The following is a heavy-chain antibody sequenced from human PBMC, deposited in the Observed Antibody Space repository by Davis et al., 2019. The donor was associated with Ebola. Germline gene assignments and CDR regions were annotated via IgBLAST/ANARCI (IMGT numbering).Heavy chain of an antibody. D-gene: IGHD6-6*01. CDR1: GFTVSSNY. CDR3: ASSSIAARPGYYYGMDV. CDR2: IYSGGSI. J-gene: IGHJ6*02. Sequence: GESLKISCAASGFTVSSNYMSWVRQSVGKGLEWVSVIYSGGSIYYADSVKGRFTISRDNAKNSLYLQMNSLRAEDTAVYYCASSSIAARPGYYYGMDVWGQGTTVTVSS. V-gene: IGHV3-66*01.